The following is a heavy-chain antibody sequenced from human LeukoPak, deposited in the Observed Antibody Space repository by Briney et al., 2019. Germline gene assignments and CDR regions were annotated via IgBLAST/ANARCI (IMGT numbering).Heavy chain of an antibody. Sequence: ASVKVSCKASGYTFTSYGISWVRQAPGQGLEWMGWISAYNGNTNYAQKLQGRVIMTTDTSTSTAYMELRSLRSDDTAVYYCARGDHCSSTSCYGGVDYWGQGTLVTVSS. V-gene: IGHV1-18*01. CDR2: ISAYNGNT. CDR1: GYTFTSYG. J-gene: IGHJ4*02. D-gene: IGHD2-2*01. CDR3: ARGDHCSSTSCYGGVDY.